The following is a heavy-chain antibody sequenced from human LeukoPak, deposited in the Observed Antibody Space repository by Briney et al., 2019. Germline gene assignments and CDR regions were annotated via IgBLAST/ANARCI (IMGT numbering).Heavy chain of an antibody. D-gene: IGHD3-22*01. CDR3: ARDHNIYYRGAFDI. J-gene: IGHJ3*02. CDR2: ISSSGSTI. CDR1: GFTFSSYE. Sequence: PGGSLRLSCAASGFTFSSYEMNWVRQAPGKGLEWVSYISSSGSTIYYADSVKGRFTISRDNAKNSLYLQMNSLRAEDTAMYYCARDHNIYYRGAFDIWGQGTMVAVSS. V-gene: IGHV3-48*03.